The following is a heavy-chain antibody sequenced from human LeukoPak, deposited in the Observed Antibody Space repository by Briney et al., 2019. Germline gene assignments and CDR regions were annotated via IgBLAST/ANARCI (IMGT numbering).Heavy chain of an antibody. D-gene: IGHD2-15*01. CDR1: GFTFSNYA. J-gene: IGHJ3*02. V-gene: IGHV3-23*03. CDR3: AKGRIGYAFDI. CDR2: IYSDNT. Sequence: GGSLRLSCSASGFTFSNYAMSWVRQAPGKGLEWVSFIYSDNTHYSDSVKGRFTISRDNSKNTLYLQMNSLRAEDTAVYYCAKGRIGYAFDIWGQGTMVTVSS.